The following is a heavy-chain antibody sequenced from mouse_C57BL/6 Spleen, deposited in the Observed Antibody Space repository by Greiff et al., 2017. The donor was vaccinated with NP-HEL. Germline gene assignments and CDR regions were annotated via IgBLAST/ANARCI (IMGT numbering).Heavy chain of an antibody. D-gene: IGHD1-1*01. J-gene: IGHJ3*01. CDR3: ARDGGYYGSSPWFAY. V-gene: IGHV5-4*01. Sequence: EVQVVESGGGLVKPGGSLKLSCAASGFTFSSYAMSWVRQTPEKRLEWVATISDGGSYTYYPDNVKGRFTISRDNAKNNLYLQMSHLKSEDTAMYYCARDGGYYGSSPWFAYWGQGTLVTVSA. CDR2: ISDGGSYT. CDR1: GFTFSSYA.